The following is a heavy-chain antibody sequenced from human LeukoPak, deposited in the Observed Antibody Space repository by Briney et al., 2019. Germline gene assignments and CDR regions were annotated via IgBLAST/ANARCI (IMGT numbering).Heavy chain of an antibody. CDR2: IYTSGSF. Sequence: PSETLSLTCTVSGGSISSGSYYWSWIRQPAGKGLEWIGRIYTSGSFNYSPSLKSRVTMSVDTSKNQFSLKLTSVTAADTALYYCTRLDEGYYGMDVWGQGTTVTVSS. CDR3: TRLDEGYYGMDV. CDR1: GGSISSGSYY. J-gene: IGHJ6*02. V-gene: IGHV4-61*02. D-gene: IGHD3-9*01.